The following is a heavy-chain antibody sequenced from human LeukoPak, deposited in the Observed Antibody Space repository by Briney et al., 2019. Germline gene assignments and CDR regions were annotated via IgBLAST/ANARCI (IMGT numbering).Heavy chain of an antibody. D-gene: IGHD3-22*01. Sequence: PGGSLRLSCAASGFVFSSYSFNWVRQAQRKGLEWVASVNTVSSYIYYADSVRGRFTISRDNAKNSVLLQMNSLRAEDMAMYYCVRLRRNSDSSGYFYYYDNWGQGTLVTVSS. CDR2: VNTVSSYI. CDR1: GFVFSSYS. V-gene: IGHV3-21*01. CDR3: VRLRRNSDSSGYFYYYDN. J-gene: IGHJ4*02.